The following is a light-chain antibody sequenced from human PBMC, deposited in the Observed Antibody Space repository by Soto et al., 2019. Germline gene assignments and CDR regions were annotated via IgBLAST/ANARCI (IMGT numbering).Light chain of an antibody. J-gene: IGKJ4*01. CDR3: LQDWKYPLT. CDR1: QGIRND. CDR2: AAS. V-gene: IGKV1-6*02. Sequence: AVQMTQSPSSLSASVGDRVTITCRASQGIRNDLGWYQQKPGKAPKLLIYAASSLQSRVPSRFSGSGSGTDFTFTISSLQPEDFATYFCLQDWKYPLTFGGGTRVEVK.